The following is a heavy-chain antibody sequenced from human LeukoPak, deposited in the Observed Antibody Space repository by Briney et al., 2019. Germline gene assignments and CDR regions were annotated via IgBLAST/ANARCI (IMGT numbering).Heavy chain of an antibody. CDR3: ARGQDYVWGSYLYYYYYGMDV. V-gene: IGHV4-39*07. J-gene: IGHJ6*02. CDR2: NYYVGST. D-gene: IGHD3-16*02. CDR1: GGAISSSSYD. Sequence: PSETLSLTCAVSGGAISSSSYDWVWIRQSQGEGPERLGSNYYVGSTYYNPSLQSRVAISVDTSKNQFSLKLSSVTAADTAVYYCARGQDYVWGSYLYYYYYGMDVWGQGTTVTVSS.